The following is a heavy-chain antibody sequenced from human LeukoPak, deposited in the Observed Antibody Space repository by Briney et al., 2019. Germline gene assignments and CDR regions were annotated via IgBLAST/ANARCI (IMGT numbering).Heavy chain of an antibody. Sequence: ASVKVSCKASGYTVTNYYMHWVRQAPGQGLEWMGWINPNSGGTNYAQKFQGWVTMTRDTSISTAYMELSRLRSDDTAVYYCARVLSSSWSGGFDYWGQGTLVTVSS. CDR2: INPNSGGT. CDR1: GYTVTNYY. D-gene: IGHD6-13*01. J-gene: IGHJ4*02. CDR3: ARVLSSSWSGGFDY. V-gene: IGHV1-2*04.